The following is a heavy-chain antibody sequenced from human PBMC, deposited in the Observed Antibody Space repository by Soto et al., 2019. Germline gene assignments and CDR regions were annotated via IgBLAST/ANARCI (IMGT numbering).Heavy chain of an antibody. J-gene: IGHJ4*02. CDR1: GGSISSYY. CDR3: ASSLGGEYYFDY. V-gene: IGHV4-59*01. CDR2: IYYSGST. D-gene: IGHD3-16*01. Sequence: SETLSLTCTVSGGSISSYYWSWIRQPPGKGLEWIGYIYYSGSTNYNPSLKSRVTISVDTSKNQFSLKLSSVTAADTAVYYCASSLGGEYYFDYWGQGTLVTVSS.